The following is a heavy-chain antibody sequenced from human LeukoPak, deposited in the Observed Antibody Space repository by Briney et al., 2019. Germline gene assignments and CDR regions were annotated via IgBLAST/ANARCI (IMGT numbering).Heavy chain of an antibody. Sequence: ASETLSLTCTVSGGSISSSSYYWGWIRQPPGKGLEWIGYIYYSGSTYYNPSLKSRVTISVDTSKNQFSLKLSSVTAADTAVYYCARGPYYDILTGYTHWYFDLWGRGTLVTVSS. V-gene: IGHV4-30-4*08. CDR1: GGSISSSSYY. D-gene: IGHD3-9*01. CDR3: ARGPYYDILTGYTHWYFDL. CDR2: IYYSGST. J-gene: IGHJ2*01.